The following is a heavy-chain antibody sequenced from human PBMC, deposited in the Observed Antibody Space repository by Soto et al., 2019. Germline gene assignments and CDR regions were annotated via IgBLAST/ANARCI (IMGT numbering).Heavy chain of an antibody. J-gene: IGHJ4*02. D-gene: IGHD6-19*01. Sequence: QLQLQESGPGLVRPSETLSLTCTVSGGSSSSSSYYWGWIRQPPGKGLEWIGSIYYSGSTYYNPSLKSRVTISVDTSKNQFSLKLSSVTAADTAVYYCARNKYSSGWYGGDDCDYRCQGTLVTVSS. CDR2: IYYSGST. CDR1: GGSSSSSSYY. V-gene: IGHV4-39*01. CDR3: ARNKYSSGWYGGDDCDY.